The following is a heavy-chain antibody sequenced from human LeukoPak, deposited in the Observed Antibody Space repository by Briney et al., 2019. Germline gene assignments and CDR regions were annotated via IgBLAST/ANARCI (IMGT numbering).Heavy chain of an antibody. D-gene: IGHD4-17*01. J-gene: IGHJ3*02. CDR2: ISDGGSIT. V-gene: IGHV3-23*01. Sequence: GGSLRLSCAASGFTLSDYGMSWVRQAPGKGLEWVSTISDGGSITYYADSVKGRFTISRDNAKNSLYLQMNSLRAEDTAVYYCARFLDYGDAFDIWGQGTMVTVSS. CDR3: ARFLDYGDAFDI. CDR1: GFTLSDYG.